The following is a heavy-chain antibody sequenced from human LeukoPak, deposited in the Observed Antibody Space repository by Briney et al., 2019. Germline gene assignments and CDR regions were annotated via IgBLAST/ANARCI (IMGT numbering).Heavy chain of an antibody. CDR1: GGSFSGYY. D-gene: IGHD2-2*01. Sequence: SPSETLSLTCAVYGGSFSGYYWSWIRQPPGKGLEWIGEINHSGSTNYNPSLKSRVTISVDTSKNQFSLKLSSVTAADTAVYYCAGGRVPAAGYWGQGTLVTVSS. CDR2: INHSGST. J-gene: IGHJ4*02. V-gene: IGHV4-34*01. CDR3: AGGRVPAAGY.